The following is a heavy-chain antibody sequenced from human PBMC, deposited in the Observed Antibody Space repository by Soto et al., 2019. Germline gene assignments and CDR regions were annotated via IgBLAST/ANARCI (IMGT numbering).Heavy chain of an antibody. J-gene: IGHJ6*02. V-gene: IGHV4-61*01. CDR1: GGSVISGTYF. CDR2: IDYSGST. CDR3: ARAPKYYYYGFDV. Sequence: SETLSLTCTVSGGSVISGTYFWISIRQSPGKRLEWIAYIDYSGSTNYNPSLKSRATISVDTSKSQVSLSLTSVTAADAAGYYCARAPKYYYYGFDVWGQGTTVT.